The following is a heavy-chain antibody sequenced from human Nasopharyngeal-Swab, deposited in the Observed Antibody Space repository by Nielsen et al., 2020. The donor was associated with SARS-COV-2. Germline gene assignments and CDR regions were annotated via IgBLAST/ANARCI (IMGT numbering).Heavy chain of an antibody. CDR1: GYPFTTYF. CDR2: ISVYNADT. V-gene: IGHV1-18*04. D-gene: IGHD3-3*01. Sequence: ASVKVSCKVSGYPFTTYFIHWVRQAPGQGLEWMGWISVYNADTNYAQKLQGRVSMTTDTSTSTAYMELRSLRSDDTAVYYRARDIEEWLVVPSLSFDYWGQGTLVTVSS. J-gene: IGHJ4*02. CDR3: ARDIEEWLVVPSLSFDY.